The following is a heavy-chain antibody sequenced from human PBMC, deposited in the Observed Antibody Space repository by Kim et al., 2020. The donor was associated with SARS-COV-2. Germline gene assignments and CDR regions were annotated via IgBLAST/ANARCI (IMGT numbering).Heavy chain of an antibody. CDR1: GGTFSSYA. D-gene: IGHD2-2*01. V-gene: IGHV1-69*13. J-gene: IGHJ4*02. CDR3: ASFAGGGGSWYQLLSDY. Sequence: SVKVSCKASGGTFSSYAISWVRQAPGQGLEWMGGIIPIFGTANYAQKFQGRVTITADESTSTAYMELSSLRSEDTAVYYCASFAGGGGSWYQLLSDYWGQGTLVTVSS. CDR2: IIPIFGTA.